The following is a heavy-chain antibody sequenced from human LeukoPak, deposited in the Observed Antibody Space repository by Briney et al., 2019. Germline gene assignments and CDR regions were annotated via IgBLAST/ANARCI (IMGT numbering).Heavy chain of an antibody. CDR1: GCIFSSYT. CDR3: ASDRPDYGGKLGV. Sequence: GAAVKVSRQASGCIFSSYTICWVPQAPGQGLEWVGGIIPMFGTANYAQKFQGRVTITADESTSTAYMQLSSLRSEDTAVYYCASDRPDYGGKLGVWGKGTTVTVSS. D-gene: IGHD4-23*01. V-gene: IGHV1-69*01. CDR2: IIPMFGTA. J-gene: IGHJ6*03.